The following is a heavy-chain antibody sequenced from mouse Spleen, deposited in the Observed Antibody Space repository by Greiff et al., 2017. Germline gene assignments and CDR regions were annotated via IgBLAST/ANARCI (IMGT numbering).Heavy chain of an antibody. CDR2: IYPGDGNT. CDR3: ARYRSYAMDY. J-gene: IGHJ4*01. CDR1: GYAFSSYW. Sequence: VKLQESGAELVKPGASVKISCKASGYAFSSYWMNWVKQRPGQGLEWIGQIYPGDGNTNYNGKFKGTATLTADKSSSTAYMQLSSLTSEDSAVYFCARYRSYAMDYWGQGTSVTVSS. V-gene: IGHV1-80*01. D-gene: IGHD2-14*01.